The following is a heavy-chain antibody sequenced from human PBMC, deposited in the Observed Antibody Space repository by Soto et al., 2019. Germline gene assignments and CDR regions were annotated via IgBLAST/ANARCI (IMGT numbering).Heavy chain of an antibody. CDR3: ARVRGTAGKRYFDY. V-gene: IGHV4-59*01. D-gene: IGHD6-13*01. CDR1: GGSMIAYY. Sequence: SETLSLTCTVSGGSMIAYYRNWMRQPPGKGLQWIGYTYYSGSTTYNPSLKSRVTISVDSSKNQFSLKLDSVTPADTAVYYCARVRGTAGKRYFDYWGPGTLVTVSS. J-gene: IGHJ4*02. CDR2: TYYSGST.